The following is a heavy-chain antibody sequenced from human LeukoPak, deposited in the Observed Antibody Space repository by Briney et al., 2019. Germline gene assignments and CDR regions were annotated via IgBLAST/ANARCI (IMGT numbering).Heavy chain of an antibody. J-gene: IGHJ4*02. Sequence: SETLSLTCTVSGGSISSSSYYWGWIRQPPGKGLEWIGNIYYSGSTKYNPSLKSRVTISVDTAKNQFSLKLTSVTAADTAVYYCARTASPTSDYHYYDYWGQGTLVTVSS. CDR1: GGSISSSSYY. D-gene: IGHD3-9*01. V-gene: IGHV4-39*07. CDR3: ARTASPTSDYHYYDY. CDR2: IYYSGST.